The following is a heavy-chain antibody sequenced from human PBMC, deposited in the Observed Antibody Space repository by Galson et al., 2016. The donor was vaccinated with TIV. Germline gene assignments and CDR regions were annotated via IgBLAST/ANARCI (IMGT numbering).Heavy chain of an antibody. CDR1: GAFLAHYW. Sequence: QSGAEVTKAGESLKISCKGSGAFLAHYWIGWVRQMPGKGLEWMGIIYPGDSEPRVSPSFQGQVTISVEKSISTAYMQLISLRASDTAVYYCAQMYCGADCSVSSFAVWGQGTKFTVSS. J-gene: IGHJ3*01. V-gene: IGHV5-51*01. CDR2: IYPGDSEP. D-gene: IGHD2-21*02. CDR3: AQMYCGADCSVSSFAV.